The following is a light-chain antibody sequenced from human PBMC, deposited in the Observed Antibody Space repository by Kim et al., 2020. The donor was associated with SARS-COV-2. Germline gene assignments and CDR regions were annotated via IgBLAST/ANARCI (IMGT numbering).Light chain of an antibody. V-gene: IGLV3-21*04. J-gene: IGLJ3*02. CDR2: YDS. CDR3: QVWDSSSDHPGV. Sequence: SYELTQPPSVSVAPGKTARITCGGNNIGSKSVHWYQQKPGQATVLVIYYDSDRPSGIPERFSGSNSGNTATLTISRVEAGDEADYYCQVWDSSSDHPGVF. CDR1: NIGSKS.